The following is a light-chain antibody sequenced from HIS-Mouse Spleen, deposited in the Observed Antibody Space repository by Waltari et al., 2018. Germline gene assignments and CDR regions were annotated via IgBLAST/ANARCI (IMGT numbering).Light chain of an antibody. CDR2: EGS. CDR3: CSYAGSSTFEV. V-gene: IGLV2-23*03. CDR1: SSHVGSYHL. Sequence: QSALTQPASVSGSPGQSITISCTGTSSHVGSYHLVSWYQQHPGKAPKLMIYEGSKRPSGVSNRFSGSKSGNTASLTISGLQAEDEADYYCCSYAGSSTFEVFGGGTKLTVL. J-gene: IGLJ2*01.